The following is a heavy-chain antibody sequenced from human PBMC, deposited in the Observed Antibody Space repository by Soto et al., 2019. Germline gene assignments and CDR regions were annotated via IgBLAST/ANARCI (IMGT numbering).Heavy chain of an antibody. Sequence: GGSLRLSCAASGFTVSSNYMSWVRQAPGKGLEWVSVIYSGGSTYYADSVKGRFNISRDNSKNTLYLQLNSLRAEDTAVYYCASQDRVAAFDYWGQGTLVTVSS. CDR3: ASQDRVAAFDY. V-gene: IGHV3-53*01. J-gene: IGHJ4*02. CDR1: GFTVSSNY. CDR2: IYSGGST. D-gene: IGHD5-12*01.